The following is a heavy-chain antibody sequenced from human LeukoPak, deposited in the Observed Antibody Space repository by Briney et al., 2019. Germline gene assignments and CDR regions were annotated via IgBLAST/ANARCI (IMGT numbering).Heavy chain of an antibody. J-gene: IGHJ4*02. CDR3: ATTILTGRRGYYFDY. V-gene: IGHV4-59*08. CDR2: IYYSGST. Sequence: PSETLSLTCTVSGGSISSYYWSWIRQPPGKGLEWIGYIYYSGSTNYNPSLKSRVTISVDTSKNQFSLKLSSVTAADTAVYYCATTILTGRRGYYFDYWGQGTLVTVSS. CDR1: GGSISSYY. D-gene: IGHD3-9*01.